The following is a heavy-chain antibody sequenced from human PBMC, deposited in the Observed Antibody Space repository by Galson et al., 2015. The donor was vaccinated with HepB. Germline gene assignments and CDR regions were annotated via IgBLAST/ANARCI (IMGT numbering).Heavy chain of an antibody. D-gene: IGHD3-10*01. CDR3: ARGRSAFGSGSYVFGY. CDR2: ISAYNGNT. V-gene: IGHV1-18*04. Sequence: SVKVSCKASGYTFTSYGISWVRQAPGQGLEWMGWISAYNGNTNYARKLQGRVTMTTDTSTSTAYMELRSLRSDDTAVYYCARGRSAFGSGSYVFGYWGQGTLVTVSS. J-gene: IGHJ4*02. CDR1: GYTFTSYG.